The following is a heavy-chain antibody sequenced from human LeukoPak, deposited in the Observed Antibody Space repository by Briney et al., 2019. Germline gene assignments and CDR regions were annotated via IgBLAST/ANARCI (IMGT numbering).Heavy chain of an antibody. D-gene: IGHD5-12*01. Sequence: GGSLRLSCAASGFTFSSYGMHWVRQAPGKGLEWVAVIWYDGSNKYYADSVKGRFTISRDNSKNTLYLQMNSLRAEDTAVYYCARDTWILDPYSGYDSETRMYYFDYWGQGTLVTVSS. V-gene: IGHV3-33*01. CDR1: GFTFSSYG. CDR3: ARDTWILDPYSGYDSETRMYYFDY. J-gene: IGHJ4*02. CDR2: IWYDGSNK.